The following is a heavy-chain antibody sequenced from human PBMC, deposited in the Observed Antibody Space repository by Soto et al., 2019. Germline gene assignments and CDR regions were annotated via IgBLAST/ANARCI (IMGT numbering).Heavy chain of an antibody. CDR1: GFTFSDHY. J-gene: IGHJ4*02. D-gene: IGHD5-18*01. Sequence: QAHLVESGGGLVKPGGSLRLSCAVSGFTFSDHYMSWIRQSPGKGLVWVSYISASGNTIYYMDSVKGRFTISRDSAENSLYLQMNSLRVEDTAVYYCARVGRDGYLLDNWGQGTLVTVSS. V-gene: IGHV3-11*01. CDR2: ISASGNTI. CDR3: ARVGRDGYLLDN.